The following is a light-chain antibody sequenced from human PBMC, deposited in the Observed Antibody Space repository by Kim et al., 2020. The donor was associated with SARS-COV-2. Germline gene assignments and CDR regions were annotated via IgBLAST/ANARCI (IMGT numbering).Light chain of an antibody. CDR1: SGNIASYY. CDR3: QSYDSSNYVV. CDR2: EDN. V-gene: IGLV6-57*03. J-gene: IGLJ2*01. Sequence: TATVSCTRSSGNIASYYVQWYQQRPGSAPTTVIYEDNQRPSGVPDRFSGSIDSSSNSAFLTISKLKTEDEADYYCQSYDSSNYVVFGGGTQLTV.